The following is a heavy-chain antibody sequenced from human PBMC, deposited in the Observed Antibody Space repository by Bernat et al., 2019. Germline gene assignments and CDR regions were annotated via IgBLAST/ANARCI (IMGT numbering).Heavy chain of an antibody. Sequence: QLQLQESGPGLVKPSETLSLTCTVSGGSISSSRYYWGWIRQPPGKGLEWIGYVSYRGSTNYNPSLKNRVTISADTSKNQFSLKLSSVTAADTAVYYCARDNGIVGAAWYFDLWGRGTLVSVSS. CDR3: ARDNGIVGAAWYFDL. CDR2: VSYRGST. J-gene: IGHJ2*01. D-gene: IGHD1-26*01. V-gene: IGHV4-61*05. CDR1: GGSISSSRYY.